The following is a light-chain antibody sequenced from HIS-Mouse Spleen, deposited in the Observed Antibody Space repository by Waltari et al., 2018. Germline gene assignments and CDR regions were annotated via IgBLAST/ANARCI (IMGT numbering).Light chain of an antibody. CDR2: DVS. CDR3: CSYAGSYTYV. CDR1: SSDVGGYNY. V-gene: IGLV2-11*01. Sequence: QSALTQPRSVSGSPGQSVTISCTVTSSDVGGYNYVTWYQQHPGKAPKLMLYDVSKRPSGVPDRFSGSKSGNTASLTISGLQAEDEADYYCCSYAGSYTYVFGTGTKVTVL. J-gene: IGLJ1*01.